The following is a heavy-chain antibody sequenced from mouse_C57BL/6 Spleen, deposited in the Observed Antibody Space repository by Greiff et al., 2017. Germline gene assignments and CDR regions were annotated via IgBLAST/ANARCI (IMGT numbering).Heavy chain of an antibody. CDR1: GFNFSDYY. D-gene: IGHD1-1*01. Sequence: EVMLVESAGGLVQPGSSMKLSCTASGFNFSDYYMAWVRQVPEKGLEWVANINYDGSSTYYLDSLKSRFIISRDNAKNILYLQMSSLKSEDTATYYCARDPGTYAMDYWGQGASVTVSS. J-gene: IGHJ4*01. V-gene: IGHV5-16*01. CDR3: ARDPGTYAMDY. CDR2: INYDGSST.